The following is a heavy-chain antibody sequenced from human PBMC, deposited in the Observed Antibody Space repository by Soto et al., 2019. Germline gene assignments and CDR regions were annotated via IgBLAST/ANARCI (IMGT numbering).Heavy chain of an antibody. D-gene: IGHD1-26*01. V-gene: IGHV3-30-3*01. Sequence: PGGSLRLSCAASGFTFSSYAMHWVRQAPGKGLEWVAVISYDGSNKYYADSVKGRFTISRDNSKNTLYLQMNSLRAEDTAVYYCARVGATTPFYFDYWGQGTLVTVYS. J-gene: IGHJ4*02. CDR3: ARVGATTPFYFDY. CDR1: GFTFSSYA. CDR2: ISYDGSNK.